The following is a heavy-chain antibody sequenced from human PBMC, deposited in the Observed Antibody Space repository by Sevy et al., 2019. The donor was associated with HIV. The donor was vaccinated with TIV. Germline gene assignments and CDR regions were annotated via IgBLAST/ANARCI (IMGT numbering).Heavy chain of an antibody. CDR3: TRDQLTGYYDILTGSSSFDY. D-gene: IGHD3-9*01. CDR1: GFTFGDYA. J-gene: IGHJ4*02. V-gene: IGHV3-49*03. CDR2: IRSKAYGGTT. Sequence: GGSLRLSCTASGFTFGDYAMSWFRQAPGKGLEWVGFIRSKAYGGTTEYAASVKGRFTISRDDSKSIAYLQMNSLKTEDTAVYYCTRDQLTGYYDILTGSSSFDYWGQGTLVTVSS.